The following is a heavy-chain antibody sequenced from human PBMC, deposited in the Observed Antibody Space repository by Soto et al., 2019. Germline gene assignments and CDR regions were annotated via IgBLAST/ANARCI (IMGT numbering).Heavy chain of an antibody. CDR2: INPGNGKT. J-gene: IGHJ4*02. Sequence: QVQLVQSGAEVKKPGASVKVSCKASGYTFTSYPIHWVRQAPGQRLEWMGWINPGNGKTEYSQNFQGRVTITRDTSATTTYMELSSLRYEDMAVYYCASRPGLEQWLVLDYWGQGTLVTVSS. V-gene: IGHV1-3*01. D-gene: IGHD6-19*01. CDR3: ASRPGLEQWLVLDY. CDR1: GYTFTSYP.